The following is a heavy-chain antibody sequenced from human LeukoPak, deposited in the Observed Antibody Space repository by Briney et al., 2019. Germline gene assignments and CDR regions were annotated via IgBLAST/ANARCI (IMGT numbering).Heavy chain of an antibody. Sequence: GGSLRLSCAASGFTFSTYSMNWVRQAPGKGLEWVSSISTSSSYIDYADSVKGRFTISRDDAKNSLFLQMNSLRAEDTAVYYCARDVGLDYWGQGTLVTVSS. CDR3: ARDVGLDY. CDR2: ISTSSSYI. CDR1: GFTFSTYS. D-gene: IGHD2-15*01. V-gene: IGHV3-21*01. J-gene: IGHJ4*02.